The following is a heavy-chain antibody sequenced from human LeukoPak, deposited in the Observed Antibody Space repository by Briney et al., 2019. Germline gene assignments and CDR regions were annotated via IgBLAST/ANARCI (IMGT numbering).Heavy chain of an antibody. CDR2: INPNSGGT. V-gene: IGHV1-2*02. CDR3: ARDHVNYYDSSGYYSKGIDY. J-gene: IGHJ4*02. Sequence: ASVKVSCKASGYTFTGYYMHWVRQAPGQGLEWMGWINPNSGGTNYAQKFQGRVTMTRDTSISTAYMELSRLRSDDTAVYYCARDHVNYYDSSGYYSKGIDYWGQGTLVTVPS. CDR1: GYTFTGYY. D-gene: IGHD3-22*01.